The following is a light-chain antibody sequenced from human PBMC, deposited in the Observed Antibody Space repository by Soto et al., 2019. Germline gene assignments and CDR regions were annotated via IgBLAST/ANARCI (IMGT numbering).Light chain of an antibody. CDR2: ENI. CDR1: TSSIGLND. V-gene: IGLV1-51*02. Sequence: QSVLTQPPSVSAAPGQDVTISCSGSTSSIGLNDVAWYQQLPGTAPKLLLYENIKRPSGIPDRFSGSKSGTSATLGITGLQTGDEADYYCGVWDTSLNGGLFGGGTKLTVL. J-gene: IGLJ2*01. CDR3: GVWDTSLNGGL.